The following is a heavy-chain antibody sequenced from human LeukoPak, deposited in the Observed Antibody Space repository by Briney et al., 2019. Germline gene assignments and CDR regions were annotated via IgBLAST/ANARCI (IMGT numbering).Heavy chain of an antibody. J-gene: IGHJ4*02. CDR1: GGSISSRTYY. V-gene: IGHV4-39*07. CDR2: IYYSGST. D-gene: IGHD5-12*01. CDR3: ARVGGGYATFDY. Sequence: PSETLSLTCAVSGGSISSRTYYWGWIRQPPGKGLEWIGSIYYSGSTHYNSSLMSRVTISVDTSKNQFSLKLSSVTAADTAVYYCARVGGGYATFDYWGQGTLVTVSS.